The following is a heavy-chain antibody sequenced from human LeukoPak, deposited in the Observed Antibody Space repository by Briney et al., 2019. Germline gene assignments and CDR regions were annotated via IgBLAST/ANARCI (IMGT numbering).Heavy chain of an antibody. Sequence: PSETLSLTCAVYGGTFSGYYWSWLRQPPGKRLEWVGESNDSGGTNYNPSLKSRVTISADKSKNQVSLKLSSVTAADTAVYYCARVGTQRTGGVDYWGQGTLVTVSS. CDR3: ARVGTQRTGGVDY. V-gene: IGHV4-34*01. J-gene: IGHJ4*02. D-gene: IGHD7-27*01. CDR1: GGTFSGYY. CDR2: SNDSGGT.